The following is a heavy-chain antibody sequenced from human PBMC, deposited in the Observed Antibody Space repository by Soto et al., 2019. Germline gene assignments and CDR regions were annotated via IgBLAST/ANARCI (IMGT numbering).Heavy chain of an antibody. CDR3: ARKAGGGNYYILDF. J-gene: IGHJ4*02. Sequence: QVQVVQSGAEVKKPGSSVKVSCKVSGDSFSSYPISWVRQAPGQGLEWMGGIIPILTTANYAQKFQDRVTITADESTSTAYMEVSSLTSEDTAVYYCARKAGGGNYYILDFWGQGTLVTVSS. D-gene: IGHD2-15*01. CDR1: GDSFSSYP. CDR2: IIPILTTA. V-gene: IGHV1-69*01.